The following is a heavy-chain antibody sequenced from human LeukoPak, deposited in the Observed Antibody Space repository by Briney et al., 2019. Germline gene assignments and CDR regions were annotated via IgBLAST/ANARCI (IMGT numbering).Heavy chain of an antibody. CDR2: IYSGGST. V-gene: IGHV3-53*01. CDR3: ARVGTGTSGYFDY. Sequence: PGGSLRLSCAASGFTFSTYSMNWVRQAPGKGLEWVSVIYSGGSTYYADSVKGRFTISRENSKNTVYLQMNSLRGEDTAMYYCARVGTGTSGYFDYWGQGALVTVSS. CDR1: GFTFSTYS. J-gene: IGHJ4*02. D-gene: IGHD2-8*01.